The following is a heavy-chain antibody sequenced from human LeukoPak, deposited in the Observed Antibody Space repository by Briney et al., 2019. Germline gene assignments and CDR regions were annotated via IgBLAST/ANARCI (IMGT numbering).Heavy chain of an antibody. D-gene: IGHD6-19*01. J-gene: IGHJ4*02. CDR2: IYSGGST. V-gene: IGHV3-53*01. CDR1: GFTVSSNY. Sequence: GESLRLSCAASGFTVSSNYMSWVRQAPGKGLEWVSVIYSGGSTYYADSVKGRFTISRDNSKNTLYLQMNSLRAEDTAVYYCARGAVAAPGPYWGQGTLVTVSS. CDR3: ARGAVAAPGPY.